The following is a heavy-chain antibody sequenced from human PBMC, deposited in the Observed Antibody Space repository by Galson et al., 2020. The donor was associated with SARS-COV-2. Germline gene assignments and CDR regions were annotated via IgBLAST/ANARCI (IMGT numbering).Heavy chain of an antibody. V-gene: IGHV4-31*03. Sequence: SETLSLTCTVSGGSISTDGHFWTWIRQPPGKGLEWIGYIYHSGTTYYNPSLKSRLNIAVDTSQNQFSLRLRSVTAADTAVYFCARTAGEFEIWGQGTMVTVSS. J-gene: IGHJ3*02. CDR3: ARTAGEFEI. CDR1: GGSISTDGHF. D-gene: IGHD3-10*01. CDR2: IYHSGTT.